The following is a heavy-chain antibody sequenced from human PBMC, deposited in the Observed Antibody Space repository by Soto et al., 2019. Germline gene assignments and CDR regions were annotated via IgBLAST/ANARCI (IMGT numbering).Heavy chain of an antibody. CDR1: GFTFTSSA. CDR2: IVVGSGNT. CDR3: AAAETYYYDSSGYSGWFDP. Sequence: QMQLVQSGPEVKKPGTSVKVSCKASGFTFTSSAVQWVRQARGQRLEWIGWIVVGSGNTNYAQKFQERVTITRDMSTSTAYMELSSLRSEDTAVYYCAAAETYYYDSSGYSGWFDPWGQGTLVTVSS. D-gene: IGHD3-22*01. J-gene: IGHJ5*02. V-gene: IGHV1-58*01.